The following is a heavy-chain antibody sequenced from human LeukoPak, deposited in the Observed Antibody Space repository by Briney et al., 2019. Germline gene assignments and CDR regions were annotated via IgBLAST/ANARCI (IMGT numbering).Heavy chain of an antibody. Sequence: ASVKVSCKASGGTFSSYAISWVRQAPGPGLEWMGRMIPILGIANYAQKFQGRVTIPAHKSTSTVYMELSSLRSEDTAVYYCASRAGGLDAFDIWGQGTMVTVSS. CDR1: GGTFSSYA. D-gene: IGHD4-23*01. J-gene: IGHJ3*02. CDR2: MIPILGIA. V-gene: IGHV1-69*04. CDR3: ASRAGGLDAFDI.